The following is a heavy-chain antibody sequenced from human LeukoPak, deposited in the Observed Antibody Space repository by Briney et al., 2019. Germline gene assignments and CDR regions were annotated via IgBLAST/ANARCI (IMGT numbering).Heavy chain of an antibody. CDR3: VKDRGGSTYHPFLSYFFDY. J-gene: IGHJ4*02. D-gene: IGHD2-15*01. CDR1: GFTFSAYG. CDR2: ISYDGNYK. Sequence: PGGSLRLSCAASGFTFSAYGVHWVRQPPGKGLEWVAVISYDGNYKNYADSVKGRFTISRDNSNNTLYLHMNSLGAGDTAVYYCVKDRGGSTYHPFLSYFFDYWGQGALVTVSS. V-gene: IGHV3-30*18.